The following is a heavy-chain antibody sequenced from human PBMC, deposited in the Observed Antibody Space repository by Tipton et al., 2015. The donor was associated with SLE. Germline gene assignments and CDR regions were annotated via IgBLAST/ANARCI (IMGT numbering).Heavy chain of an antibody. V-gene: IGHV3-23*01. CDR2: VSGTGGST. Sequence: SLRLSCAASGFTFSSSVMTWVRQAPGQGLEWVSTVSGTGGSTYYADSVKGRFTISRDNSKGMLYLQMNSLRAEDTALYYCTTDLLCSGHECRDYWGQGTLVTVSS. D-gene: IGHD5-12*01. CDR1: GFTFSSSV. J-gene: IGHJ4*02. CDR3: TTDLLCSGHECRDY.